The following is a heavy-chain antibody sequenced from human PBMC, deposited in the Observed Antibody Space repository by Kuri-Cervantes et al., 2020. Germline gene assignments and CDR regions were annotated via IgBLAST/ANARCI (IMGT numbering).Heavy chain of an antibody. CDR2: INPSGGST. J-gene: IGHJ4*02. CDR3: ARRSGYGRSGTVTTFFDY. Sequence: ASVKVSCKASGYTFTSYYMHWVRQAPGQGLEWMGIINPSGGSTSYAQKFQGRVTMTGDTSTSTVYMELSSLRSEDTAVYYCARRSGYGRSGTVTTFFDYWGQGTLVTVSS. V-gene: IGHV1-46*01. CDR1: GYTFTSYY. D-gene: IGHD4-17*01.